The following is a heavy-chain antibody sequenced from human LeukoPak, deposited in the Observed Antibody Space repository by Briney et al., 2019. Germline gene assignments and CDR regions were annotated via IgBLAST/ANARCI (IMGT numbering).Heavy chain of an antibody. Sequence: SETLSLTCTVSGGSVSSGSYYWSWIRQPPGKGLEWIGYIYYSGSTNYNPSLKSRVTISVDTSKNQFSLKLSSVTAADTAVYYCAREVTGTTDWFDPWGQGTLVTVSS. CDR1: GGSVSSGSYY. CDR2: IYYSGST. J-gene: IGHJ5*02. D-gene: IGHD1-7*01. CDR3: AREVTGTTDWFDP. V-gene: IGHV4-61*01.